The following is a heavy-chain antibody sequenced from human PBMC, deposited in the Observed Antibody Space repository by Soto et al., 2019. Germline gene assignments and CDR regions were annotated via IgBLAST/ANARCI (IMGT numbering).Heavy chain of an antibody. CDR1: GFTFSSYG. D-gene: IGHD1-26*01. Sequence: QVQLVESGGGVVQPGRSLRLSCAASGFTFSSYGMHWVRQAPGKGLEWVAVIWYDGSNKYYADSVKGRFTISRDNSKNTLYLQMNSLRAEDTAVYYCARGEPSPDFDYWGEGTLVTVSS. CDR3: ARGEPSPDFDY. V-gene: IGHV3-33*01. CDR2: IWYDGSNK. J-gene: IGHJ4*02.